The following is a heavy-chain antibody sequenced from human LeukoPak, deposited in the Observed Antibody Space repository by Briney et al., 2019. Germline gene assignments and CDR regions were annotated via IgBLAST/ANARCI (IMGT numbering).Heavy chain of an antibody. J-gene: IGHJ4*02. CDR2: IYHSGST. CDR1: GYSISSGYY. V-gene: IGHV4-38-2*02. D-gene: IGHD5/OR15-5a*01. CDR3: AKGNPFYDY. Sequence: SETLSLTCTVSGYSISSGYYWGWIRQPPGKGLEWIGSIYHSGSTYYNPSLKSRVTISVDRSKNQFSLKLSSVTAADTAVYYCAKGNPFYDYWGQGTLVTVSS.